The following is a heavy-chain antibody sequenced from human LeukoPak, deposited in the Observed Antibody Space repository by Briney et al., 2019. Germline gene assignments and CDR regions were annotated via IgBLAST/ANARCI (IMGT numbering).Heavy chain of an antibody. CDR3: ARKGPGNFDP. CDR1: GGSISNYY. D-gene: IGHD1-14*01. V-gene: IGHV4-59*01. CDR2: IYYSGST. Sequence: SETLSLTCTVSGGSISNYYWSWIRQPPGKGLEWIGYIYYSGSTNYNPSLKSRVTISVDTSKNQFSLKLSSVTAADTAVYYCARKGPGNFDPWGQGTLVTVSS. J-gene: IGHJ5*02.